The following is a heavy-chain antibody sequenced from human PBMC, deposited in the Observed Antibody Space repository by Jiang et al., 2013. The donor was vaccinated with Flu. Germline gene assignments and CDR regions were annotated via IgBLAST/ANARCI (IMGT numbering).Heavy chain of an antibody. J-gene: IGHJ4*02. D-gene: IGHD6-19*01. V-gene: IGHV3-21*01. CDR2: ISSSSSYI. Sequence: SSISSSSSYIYYADSVKGRFTISRDNAKNSLYLQMNSLRAEDTAVYYCARGKVAARMIDYWGQGTLVTVSS. CDR3: ARGKVAARMIDY.